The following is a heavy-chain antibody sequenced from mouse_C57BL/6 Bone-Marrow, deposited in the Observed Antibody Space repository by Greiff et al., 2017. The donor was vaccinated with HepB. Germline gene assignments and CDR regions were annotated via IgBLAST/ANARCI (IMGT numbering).Heavy chain of an antibody. Sequence: EVKLVESGGDLVKPGGSLKLSCAASGFTFSSYGMSWVRQTPDKRLEWVATISSGGSYTYYPDSVKGRFTISRDNAKNTLYLQMSSLKSEDTAMYYGARITTVVATGAMDYWGQGTSVTVSS. CDR1: GFTFSSYG. J-gene: IGHJ4*01. D-gene: IGHD1-1*01. CDR2: ISSGGSYT. V-gene: IGHV5-6*01. CDR3: ARITTVVATGAMDY.